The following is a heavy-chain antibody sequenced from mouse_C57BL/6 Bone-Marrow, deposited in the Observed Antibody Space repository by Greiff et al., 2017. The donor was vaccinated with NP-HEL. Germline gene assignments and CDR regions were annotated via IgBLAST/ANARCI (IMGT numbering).Heavy chain of an antibody. CDR2: INPSNGGT. V-gene: IGHV1-53*01. J-gene: IGHJ3*01. D-gene: IGHD1-1*01. CDR1: GYTFTSYW. CDR3: ARKGRITTVVATEAY. Sequence: VQLKQPGTELVKPGASVKLSCKASGYTFTSYWMHWVKQRPGQGLEWIGNINPSNGGTNYNEKFKSKATLTVDKSSSTAYMQLSSLTSEDSAVYYCARKGRITTVVATEAYWGQGTLVTVSA.